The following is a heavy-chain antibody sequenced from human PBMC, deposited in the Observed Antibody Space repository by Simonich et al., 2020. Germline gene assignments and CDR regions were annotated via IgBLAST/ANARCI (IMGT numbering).Heavy chain of an antibody. J-gene: IGHJ6*03. Sequence: EVQLVESGGGLVQPGGSLRLSCAASGFTFSSYWMSWVRQAPGKGLEWVANIKQDGSEKYYVDSVKGRFTIARDKAKNSLYLQMTSLRAEDTAVYYCARDGLGTAYYYYMDVWGKGTTVTVSS. V-gene: IGHV3-7*01. CDR1: GFTFSSYW. D-gene: IGHD7-27*01. CDR2: IKQDGSEK. CDR3: ARDGLGTAYYYYMDV.